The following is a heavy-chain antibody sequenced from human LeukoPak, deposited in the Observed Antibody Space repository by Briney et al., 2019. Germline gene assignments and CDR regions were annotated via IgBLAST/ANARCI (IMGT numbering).Heavy chain of an antibody. V-gene: IGHV3-33*01. D-gene: IGHD6-19*01. Sequence: GGSLRLSCAASGFTFRSYGMHWVRQAPGKGLEWVAVVWYDGSNKYYADSVKGRFTVSRDNSKNTLYLQMNSLRAEDTAVYYCATAVASSSGWYADYWGQGTLVTVSS. CDR3: ATAVASSSGWYADY. CDR1: GFTFRSYG. CDR2: VWYDGSNK. J-gene: IGHJ4*02.